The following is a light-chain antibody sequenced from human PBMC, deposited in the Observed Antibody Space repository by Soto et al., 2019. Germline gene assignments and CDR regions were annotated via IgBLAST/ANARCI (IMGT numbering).Light chain of an antibody. V-gene: IGKV3-20*01. CDR1: QSVTSSY. CDR2: GAS. CDR3: QQYGSSPQT. J-gene: IGKJ1*01. Sequence: EIVLTQSPGTLSLSPVERATLSCMASQSVTSSYLAWWQQKPGQAPRLLIYGASSRATGIPDRFSGSGSGTDFTLTISSLEPEDFAVYYCQQYGSSPQTFGQGTKVDIK.